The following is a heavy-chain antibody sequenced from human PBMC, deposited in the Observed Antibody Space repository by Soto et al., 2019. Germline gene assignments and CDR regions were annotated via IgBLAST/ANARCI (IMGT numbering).Heavy chain of an antibody. Sequence: PAGCLGICCAASGYRFSSYGVTWFCQAPGKGLEWVANIKQDGSEKYYVDSVKGRFTISRDNAKNSLYLQMNSLRAEDTAMYYCARFSTTVTTDAFDIWGQGTMVNVS. J-gene: IGHJ3*02. CDR1: GYRFSSYG. D-gene: IGHD4-17*01. V-gene: IGHV3-7*01. CDR3: ARFSTTVTTDAFDI. CDR2: IKQDGSEK.